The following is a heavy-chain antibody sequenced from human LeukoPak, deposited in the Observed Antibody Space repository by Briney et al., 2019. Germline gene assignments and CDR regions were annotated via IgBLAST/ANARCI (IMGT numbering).Heavy chain of an antibody. CDR3: ATSQYDSSGSFDL. Sequence: GESLRLYCVVSEFTFNTYSFHWFRQAPGKGLEWVSSIGIGSDYMYDGEAVKGRFTISIDNANNSLILQMNSLRAEDTAMYYCATSQYDSSGSFDLWGQGTLVTVSS. CDR2: IGIGSDYM. CDR1: EFTFNTYS. J-gene: IGHJ4*02. D-gene: IGHD3-22*01. V-gene: IGHV3-21*01.